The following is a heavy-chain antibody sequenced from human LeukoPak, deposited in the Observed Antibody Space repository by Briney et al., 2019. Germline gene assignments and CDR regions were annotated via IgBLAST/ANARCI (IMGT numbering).Heavy chain of an antibody. J-gene: IGHJ4*02. Sequence: ASVQVSCKASGYNFNTYYIHWLRRAPGQRFEWLGWNDPKSGATKYEHFQGRVTMAWDTSSTTAYMKLNWLTSDDTAVYYCAWGKPYDDYGFSPELRYWGQGTLVTVSS. CDR2: NDPKSGAT. CDR3: AWGKPYDDYGFSPELRY. CDR1: GYNFNTYY. D-gene: IGHD4/OR15-4a*01. V-gene: IGHV1-2*02.